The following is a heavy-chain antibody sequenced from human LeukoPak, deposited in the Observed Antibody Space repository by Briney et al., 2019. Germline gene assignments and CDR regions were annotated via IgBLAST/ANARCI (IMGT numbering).Heavy chain of an antibody. J-gene: IGHJ4*02. D-gene: IGHD3-3*01. Sequence: PGGSLRLSCAASGFTFSSYAMSWVRQAPGKGLEWVSAISGSGGGTYYADSVKGRFTISRDNSKNTLYLQMNSLRAEDTAVYYCAKPRHLLRFLEWLSPFDYWGQGTLVTVSS. V-gene: IGHV3-23*01. CDR2: ISGSGGGT. CDR3: AKPRHLLRFLEWLSPFDY. CDR1: GFTFSSYA.